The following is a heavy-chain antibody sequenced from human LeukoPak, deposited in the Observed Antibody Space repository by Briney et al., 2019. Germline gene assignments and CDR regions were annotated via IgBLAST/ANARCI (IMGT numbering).Heavy chain of an antibody. J-gene: IGHJ4*02. Sequence: GGSLRLSCAASGFTFSSYSMNWVRQAPWKGLEWVSYISSSSSTIYYADSVKGRFTISRDNAKNSLYLQMNSLRAEDTAVYYCARESDSSSSRRGVFDYWGQGTLVTVSS. CDR2: ISSSSSTI. D-gene: IGHD6-6*01. V-gene: IGHV3-48*01. CDR1: GFTFSSYS. CDR3: ARESDSSSSRRGVFDY.